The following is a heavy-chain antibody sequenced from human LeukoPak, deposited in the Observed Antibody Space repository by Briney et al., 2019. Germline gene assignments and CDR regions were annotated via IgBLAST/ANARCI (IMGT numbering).Heavy chain of an antibody. J-gene: IGHJ6*03. Sequence: SETLSLTCTVSGGSISSTSYYWGWIRQPPGKGLEWIGSISYTGSTHYTPSLKSRVTISVDTSKKQFCLKLSSVTAADTAVYYCAGTKYYYMDVWGEGTTVTVS. CDR3: AGTKYYYMDV. CDR1: GGSISSTSYY. V-gene: IGHV4-39*01. CDR2: ISYTGST.